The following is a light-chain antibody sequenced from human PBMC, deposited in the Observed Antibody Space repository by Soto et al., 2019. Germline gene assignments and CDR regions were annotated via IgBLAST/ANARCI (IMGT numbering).Light chain of an antibody. V-gene: IGKV3-20*01. J-gene: IGKJ5*01. CDR3: QQSGSSPVT. Sequence: EIVLTQSPGTLSLYPGERATLSCRASQSVSSSYLAWYQQKPGQAPRLLIYGASSRATGIPDRFSGSGSGTDFTLTISRLEPEDFAVYYCQQSGSSPVTFGQGTRLEIK. CDR2: GAS. CDR1: QSVSSSY.